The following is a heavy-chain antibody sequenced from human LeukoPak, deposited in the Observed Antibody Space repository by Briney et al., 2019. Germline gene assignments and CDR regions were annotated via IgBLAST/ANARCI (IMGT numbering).Heavy chain of an antibody. CDR1: GFTFSHYF. J-gene: IGHJ4*02. Sequence: GSLRLSCAASGFTFSHYFMHWVRQAPGKGLEYLSVISYTGDKTYYAKSVKGRFIISRDNSKNTLYLQMGSLRSEDTAVYYCARDPSAAGYSGSELDFWGQGTLVTVSS. D-gene: IGHD5-12*01. CDR2: ISYTGDKT. V-gene: IGHV3-64*01. CDR3: ARDPSAAGYSGSELDF.